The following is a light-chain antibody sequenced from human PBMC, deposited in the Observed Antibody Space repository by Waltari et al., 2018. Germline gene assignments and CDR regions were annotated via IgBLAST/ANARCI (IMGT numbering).Light chain of an antibody. V-gene: IGLV2-14*01. CDR2: DVS. J-gene: IGLJ3*02. CDR3: SSYTSSSTLWV. CDR1: SSDVGGYNY. Sequence: QSALTQPASVSGSPGQSITISCTGTSSDVGGYNYVSWYQQHPGKAPKLMIYDVSKRPAGVSNRFSGSKSGKTASLTISGLQAEDEADYYCSSYTSSSTLWVFGGGTKLTVL.